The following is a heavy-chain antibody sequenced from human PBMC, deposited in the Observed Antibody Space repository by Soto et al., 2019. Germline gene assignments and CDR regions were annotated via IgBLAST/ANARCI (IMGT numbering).Heavy chain of an antibody. CDR1: GFTFTTAW. CDR3: TEGTRF. V-gene: IGHV3-15*01. Sequence: GGSLRLSCAASGFTFTTAWMSWVRQAPGKGLEWVGRITSKTDGGTTDCAAPVKGRFSISRDDSKDTLYLQMDSLKVEDTAVYYCTEGTRFWGQGTLVTVSS. D-gene: IGHD4-17*01. J-gene: IGHJ4*02. CDR2: ITSKTDGGTT.